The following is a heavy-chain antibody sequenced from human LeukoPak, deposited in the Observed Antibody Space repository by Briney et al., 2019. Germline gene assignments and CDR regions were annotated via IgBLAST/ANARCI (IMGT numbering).Heavy chain of an antibody. CDR2: FSPNGGSA. Sequence: PGGSLRLSCSASGFSFSDYSMHWVRQAPGKGLQYVSAFSPNGGSAYYADSVKGRFTISRDNSKNALYLQMSSLRDEDTAVYYCVKDLHSGGDYWGQGTLVTVSS. J-gene: IGHJ4*02. CDR1: GFSFSDYS. CDR3: VKDLHSGGDY. D-gene: IGHD1-26*01. V-gene: IGHV3-64D*09.